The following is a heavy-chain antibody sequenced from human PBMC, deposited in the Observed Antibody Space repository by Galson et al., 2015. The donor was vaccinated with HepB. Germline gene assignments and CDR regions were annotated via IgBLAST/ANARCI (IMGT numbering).Heavy chain of an antibody. Sequence: QSGAEVKKPGESLKISCQGSEHSFSTYWIAWVRQMPGKGLEWMGIIYLGDSDTRYSPSFQGQVTISADKSIRTAYLQWSSLKASDTAIYYCAKVGLRWDMDVWGQGTTVTVSS. CDR1: EHSFSTYW. J-gene: IGHJ6*02. CDR2: IYLGDSDT. D-gene: IGHD4-23*01. CDR3: AKVGLRWDMDV. V-gene: IGHV5-51*01.